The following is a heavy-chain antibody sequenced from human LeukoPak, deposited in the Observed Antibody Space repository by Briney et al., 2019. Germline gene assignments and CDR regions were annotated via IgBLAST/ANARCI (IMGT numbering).Heavy chain of an antibody. V-gene: IGHV4-59*08. D-gene: IGHD3-22*01. CDR2: IYYSGST. J-gene: IGHJ4*02. CDR3: AKGTMIVVDHLAYFDY. CDR1: GGSISSYY. Sequence: PETLSLTCTVSGGSISSYYWTWIRQPPGKGLEWVGYIYYSGSTYYNPSLKSRVTISVDTSKNQFSLKLSSVTAADTAVYYCAKGTMIVVDHLAYFDYWGQGTLVTVSS.